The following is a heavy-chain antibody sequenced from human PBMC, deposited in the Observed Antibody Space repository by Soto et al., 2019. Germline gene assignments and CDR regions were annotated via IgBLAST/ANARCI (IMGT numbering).Heavy chain of an antibody. CDR1: GYTFTGYY. D-gene: IGHD3-22*01. Sequence: GASVKVSCKASGYTFTGYYMYWVRQAPGQGLEWMGWINPNSGGTNYAQKFQGRVTMTRDTSISTAYMELSRLRSDDTAVYYCAREWDYYDSSGYPSYYYYYGMDVWGQGTTVTVSS. CDR3: AREWDYYDSSGYPSYYYYYGMDV. V-gene: IGHV1-2*02. J-gene: IGHJ6*02. CDR2: INPNSGGT.